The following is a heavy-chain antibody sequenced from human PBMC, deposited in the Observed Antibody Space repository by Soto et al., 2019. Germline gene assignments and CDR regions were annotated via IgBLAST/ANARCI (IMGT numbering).Heavy chain of an antibody. D-gene: IGHD4-17*01. CDR2: VYYSGTT. CDR1: GAFIDTGGHY. V-gene: IGHV4-31*03. CDR3: ARNDFGEAGHGLDV. Sequence: PSETLSLSCSVSGAFIDTGGHYWTWIRQQPGKGLEWIGNVYYSGTTNYNPSLQSRLTISIGPSKNRFSLKLKSVTAAATAVYYCARNDFGEAGHGLDVWGQGTSVTVSS. J-gene: IGHJ6*02.